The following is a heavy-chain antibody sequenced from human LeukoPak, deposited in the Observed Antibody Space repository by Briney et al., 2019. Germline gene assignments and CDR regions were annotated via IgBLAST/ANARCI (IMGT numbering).Heavy chain of an antibody. CDR3: AREAHYYDLLTGYHRPQYYFDY. Sequence: SETLSLTCAVYGGSFSGYYWSWIRQPPGKGLEWIGEINHSGSTNYNPSLKSRVTISVDTSKNQFSLKLSSVTAADTAVYYCAREAHYYDLLTGYHRPQYYFDYWGQGTLVTVSS. V-gene: IGHV4-34*01. J-gene: IGHJ4*02. CDR1: GGSFSGYY. CDR2: INHSGST. D-gene: IGHD3-9*01.